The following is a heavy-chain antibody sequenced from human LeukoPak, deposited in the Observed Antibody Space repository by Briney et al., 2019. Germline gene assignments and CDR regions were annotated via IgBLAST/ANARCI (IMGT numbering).Heavy chain of an antibody. CDR2: IIPIFGTA. V-gene: IGHV1-69*05. Sequence: ASVKVSCKASGGTFSSYAISWVRQAPGQGLEWMGGIIPIFGTANYAQKFQGRVTITTDESTSTVYMELSSLRSEDTAVYYCARAGRGSYLRGSLNYWGQGTLVTVSS. CDR1: GGTFSSYA. J-gene: IGHJ4*02. D-gene: IGHD1-26*01. CDR3: ARAGRGSYLRGSLNY.